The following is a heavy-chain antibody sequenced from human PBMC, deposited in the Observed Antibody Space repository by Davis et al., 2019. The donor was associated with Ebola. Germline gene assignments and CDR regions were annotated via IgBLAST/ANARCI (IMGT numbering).Heavy chain of an antibody. D-gene: IGHD5-18*01. CDR1: GFTFSSYA. V-gene: IGHV3-23*01. CDR2: IGYNGDNT. Sequence: PGGSLRLSCAASGFTFSSYAMSWVRQAPGKGLEWVSTIGYNGDNTYYADSVKGRFTISRDNSKNTLYLQMNSLRAEDTAVYYCARGTAMVNWGQGTLVTVSS. J-gene: IGHJ4*02. CDR3: ARGTAMVN.